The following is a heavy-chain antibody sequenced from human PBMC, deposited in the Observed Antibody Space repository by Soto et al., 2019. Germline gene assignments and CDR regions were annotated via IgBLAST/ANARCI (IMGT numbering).Heavy chain of an antibody. CDR3: AKKSPSSIQGWAFAMDV. CDR2: TFSGGST. V-gene: IGHV3-53*01. CDR1: GFTVTTKY. J-gene: IGHJ6*02. D-gene: IGHD1-26*01. Sequence: GSLLLACLASGFTVTTKYMIWVRQPPGKGLEWVSTTFSGGSTNYADSVRGRFSISRDNSKNTVYLQMNNLRVEDTAVYYCAKKSPSSIQGWAFAMDVWGQGTTVTVLL.